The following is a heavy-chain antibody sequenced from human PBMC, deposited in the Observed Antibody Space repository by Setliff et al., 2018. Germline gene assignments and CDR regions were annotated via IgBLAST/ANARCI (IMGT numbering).Heavy chain of an antibody. CDR3: AREVTGSSGWFEGAFDI. D-gene: IGHD6-13*01. CDR2: IYYSGST. J-gene: IGHJ3*02. V-gene: IGHV4-39*07. Sequence: LSLTCTVSGGSISSSSYYWGWIRQPPGKGLEWIGSIYYSGSTYYNPSLKSRVTISVDTSKNQFSLKLSSVTAADTAVYYCAREVTGSSGWFEGAFDIWGQGTMVTVSS. CDR1: GGSISSSSYY.